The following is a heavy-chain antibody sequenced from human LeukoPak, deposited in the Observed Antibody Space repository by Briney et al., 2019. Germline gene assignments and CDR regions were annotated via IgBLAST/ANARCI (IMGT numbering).Heavy chain of an antibody. D-gene: IGHD3-22*01. CDR1: GGTFSSYA. V-gene: IGHV1-69*04. CDR3: AREGYDSSGQSGIFVY. CDR2: IIPIFGIA. Sequence: ASVKVSCKASGGTFSSYAISWVRQAPGQGLEWMGRIIPIFGIADYAQKFQGSVTITADKSTSTAYMELSSLRSEDTAVYYCAREGYDSSGQSGIFVYWGQGTLVTVSS. J-gene: IGHJ4*02.